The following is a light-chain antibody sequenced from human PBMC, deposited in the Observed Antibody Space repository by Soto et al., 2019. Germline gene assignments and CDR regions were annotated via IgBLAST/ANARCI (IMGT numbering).Light chain of an antibody. CDR3: QQRSKWPLT. V-gene: IGKV3-11*01. J-gene: IGKJ5*01. CDR2: DTS. Sequence: EIVLTQSPATLSLSPGERVTLSCRASQSVTSYLAWYQQKPGQAPRLLIYDTSSRATGIPARFSGSGSGTDFIPTISSLEPEDFAVYYCQQRSKWPLTFGQGTRLEIK. CDR1: QSVTSY.